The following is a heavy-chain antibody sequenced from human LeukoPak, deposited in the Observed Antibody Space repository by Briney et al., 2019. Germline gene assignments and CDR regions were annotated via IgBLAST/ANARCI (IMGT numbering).Heavy chain of an antibody. J-gene: IGHJ5*01. D-gene: IGHD3-10*01. CDR1: GGSFSGYY. V-gene: IGHV4-34*01. CDR3: ARGFSIYPFDS. CDR2: INHSGST. Sequence: SETPSLTCAVYGGSFSGYYWSWIRQPPGKGLEWIGEINHSGSTNYNPSLKSRVTISVDTSKNQFSLKLSSVTAADTAVYYCARGFSIYPFDSWGQGTLVTVSS.